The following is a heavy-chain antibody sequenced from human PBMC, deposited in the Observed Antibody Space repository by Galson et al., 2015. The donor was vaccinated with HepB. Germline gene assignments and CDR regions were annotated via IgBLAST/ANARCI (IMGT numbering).Heavy chain of an antibody. V-gene: IGHV3-33*08. CDR2: IGYDGTKK. CDR1: GFTFSAYG. D-gene: IGHD6-13*01. CDR3: ASSRSIWYAIDY. J-gene: IGHJ4*02. Sequence: SLRLSCAASGFTFSAYGMHWVRQAPGKGLEWVAGIGYDGTKKYYADSVKGRFTISRDNSKNTLYLQMSSLGAEDTAVYYCASSRSIWYAIDYWGQGTLVAVSS.